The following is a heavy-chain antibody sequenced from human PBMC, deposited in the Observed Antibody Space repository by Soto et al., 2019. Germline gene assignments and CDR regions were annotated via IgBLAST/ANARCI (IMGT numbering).Heavy chain of an antibody. Sequence: GGSVRLSCAASGFTFSSYSMNWVRQAPGKGLEWVSSISSSSSYIYYADSVKGRFTISRDNAKNSLYLQMNSLRAEDTAVYYCASSGRWELDWNYYGMDVWGQGTTVTVSS. V-gene: IGHV3-21*01. D-gene: IGHD1-26*01. CDR3: ASSGRWELDWNYYGMDV. CDR2: ISSSSSYI. J-gene: IGHJ6*02. CDR1: GFTFSSYS.